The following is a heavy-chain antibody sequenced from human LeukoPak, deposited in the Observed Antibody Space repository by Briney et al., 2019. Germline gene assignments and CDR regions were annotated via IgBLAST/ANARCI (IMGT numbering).Heavy chain of an antibody. J-gene: IGHJ3*02. D-gene: IGHD1-26*01. CDR1: GFIFSDSP. CDR2: IRSKANNYAT. Sequence: GRSLRLFCAGSGFIFSDSPMLGVREASGRGLEGVGRIRSKANNYATAYAASVQGRFTISSDDSKDTACLQMNSLKTEDTAVYYGSRVNPSSGSYYDAIDIWGQGTMVTVSS. V-gene: IGHV3-73*01. CDR3: SRVNPSSGSYYDAIDI.